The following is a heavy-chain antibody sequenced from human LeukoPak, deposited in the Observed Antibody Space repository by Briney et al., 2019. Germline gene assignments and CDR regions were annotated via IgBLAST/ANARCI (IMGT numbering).Heavy chain of an antibody. CDR3: ASHWSHYYFFQY. CDR1: GFTFSSYA. V-gene: IGHV3-23*01. J-gene: IGHJ1*01. CDR2: ISGSGGST. Sequence: GGSLRLSCAASGFTFSSYAMSWVRQAPGKGLEWVSAISGSGGSTYYADSVKGRFTISRDNSKNSLYLQMHSLRAEDTAVYYCASHWSHYYFFQYWGQGALVTVSS. D-gene: IGHD2/OR15-2a*01.